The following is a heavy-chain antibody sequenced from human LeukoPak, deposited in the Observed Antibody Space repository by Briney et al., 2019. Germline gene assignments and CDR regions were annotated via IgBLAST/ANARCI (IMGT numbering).Heavy chain of an antibody. Sequence: GSLRLSCAASGFPFSSYGMHWVRQAPGKGLEWVAVIWYDGSNKYYADSVKGRFTISRDNSKNTLYLQMNSLRAEDTAVYYCAREGRRGNSLDYWGQGTLVTVSS. CDR3: AREGRRGNSLDY. J-gene: IGHJ4*02. V-gene: IGHV3-33*01. CDR2: IWYDGSNK. D-gene: IGHD4-23*01. CDR1: GFPFSSYG.